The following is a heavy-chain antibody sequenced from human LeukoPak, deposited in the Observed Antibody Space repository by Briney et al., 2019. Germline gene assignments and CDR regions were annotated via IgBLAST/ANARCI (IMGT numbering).Heavy chain of an antibody. CDR2: ITYDGSNK. CDR3: ARVGCRFVVVTAKAFDY. V-gene: IGHV3-30*04. D-gene: IGHD2-21*02. J-gene: IGHJ4*02. Sequence: GRTLSLTCAASGFTFSSCAMHWVRKAQGQGLERVAVITYDGSNKYYADSVKGRLTIPRDNSKNTLYLQMNSLRAEDTAVYYCARVGCRFVVVTAKAFDYWGQGTLVTVSS. CDR1: GFTFSSCA.